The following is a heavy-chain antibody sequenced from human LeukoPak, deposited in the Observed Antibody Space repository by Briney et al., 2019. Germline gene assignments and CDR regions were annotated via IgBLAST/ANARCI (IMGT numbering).Heavy chain of an antibody. D-gene: IGHD2-2*01. CDR2: ICYSWST. J-gene: IGHJ6*02. CDR3: AMAGDCSSTSCYLFPHYYCYNGMDD. Sequence: PSETLSLTCTVSGGSISSCYWSWIRHPPGKGLVWIGYICYSWSTNYNPSLESRVPITVTKSKNQFSLKLNSVTAADTVVYYCAMAGDCSSTSCYLFPHYYCYNGMDDWGQGTTVTVSS. V-gene: IGHV4-59*13. CDR1: GGSISSCY.